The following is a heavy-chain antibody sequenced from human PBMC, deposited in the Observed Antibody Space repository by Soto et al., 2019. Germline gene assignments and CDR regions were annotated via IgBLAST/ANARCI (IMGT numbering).Heavy chain of an antibody. CDR3: AREGVKGMDV. CDR1: GFTFSSYA. CDR2: ISYDGSNK. D-gene: IGHD3-16*01. Sequence: QVQLVESGGGVVQPGRSLRLSCAASGFTFSSYAMHWVRQAPGKGLEWVAVISYDGSNKYYADSVKGRFTISRDNSKNTLYLQMNSLRAEDTAVYYCAREGVKGMDVWGQGTTVTVSS. V-gene: IGHV3-30-3*01. J-gene: IGHJ6*02.